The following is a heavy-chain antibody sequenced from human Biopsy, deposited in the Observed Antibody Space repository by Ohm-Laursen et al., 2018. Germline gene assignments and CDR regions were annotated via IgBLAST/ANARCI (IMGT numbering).Heavy chain of an antibody. D-gene: IGHD4-23*01. Sequence: SETLSLTCTVSGGSFTGHYWSWIRQPPGKGLEWIGHISCTGYTSYNASLKSRVTISVDTSRNHFSLRLSSLTAADTAVYYCARGSNDFGGLYFPRWGQGTLLTGSS. J-gene: IGHJ4*02. V-gene: IGHV4-59*11. CDR2: ISCTGYT. CDR1: GGSFTGHY. CDR3: ARGSNDFGGLYFPR.